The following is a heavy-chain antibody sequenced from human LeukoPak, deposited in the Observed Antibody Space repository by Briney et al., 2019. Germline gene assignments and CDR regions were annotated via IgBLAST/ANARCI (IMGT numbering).Heavy chain of an antibody. CDR3: AKSYSLYCSSTSCYHDAFDI. CDR2: ISYDGSNK. D-gene: IGHD2-2*01. Sequence: GGSLRLSCAASGFPFSSYGMHWVRPAPGKGLEWVAVISYDGSNKYYADSVKGRFTISRDNSKNTLYLQMNSLRAEDTAVYYCAKSYSLYCSSTSCYHDAFDIWGQGTMVTVSS. V-gene: IGHV3-30*18. CDR1: GFPFSSYG. J-gene: IGHJ3*02.